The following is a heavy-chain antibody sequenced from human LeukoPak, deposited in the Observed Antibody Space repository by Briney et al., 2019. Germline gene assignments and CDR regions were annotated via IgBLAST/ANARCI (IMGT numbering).Heavy chain of an antibody. J-gene: IGHJ3*02. D-gene: IGHD1-26*01. V-gene: IGHV3-30*02. CDR3: AKESGDHFEAFDI. CDR2: MRYDGTNK. Sequence: PGESLKISCAASGFTFSTYGMHWVRQAPDKGLEWVAFMRYDGTNKYYADSVKGRFTISRDNSKTTLYLQMNSLGAEDTAVYYCAKESGDHFEAFDIWGQGTMVTVSS. CDR1: GFTFSTYG.